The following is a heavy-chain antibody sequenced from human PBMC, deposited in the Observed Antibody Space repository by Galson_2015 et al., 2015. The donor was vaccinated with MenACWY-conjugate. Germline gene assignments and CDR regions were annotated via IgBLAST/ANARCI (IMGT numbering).Heavy chain of an antibody. Sequence: SLRLSCAASRFTFSDFGMHWVRQAPGKGLEWVAVISYDGSNKYYADSVKGRFTISRDNSKNTLFLQMNSLRAEDTAVYYCGNSLGYCSSADCPGVVYWGQGTLVTVSS. CDR2: ISYDGSNK. V-gene: IGHV3-30*18. CDR1: RFTFSDFG. CDR3: GNSLGYCSSADCPGVVY. D-gene: IGHD2-2*01. J-gene: IGHJ4*02.